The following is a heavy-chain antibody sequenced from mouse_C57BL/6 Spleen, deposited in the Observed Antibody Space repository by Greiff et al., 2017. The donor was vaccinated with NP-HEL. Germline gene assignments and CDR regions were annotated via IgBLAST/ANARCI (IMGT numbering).Heavy chain of an antibody. V-gene: IGHV5-12*01. CDR2: ISNGGGST. CDR1: GFTFSDYY. Sequence: DVMLVESGGGLVQPGGSLKLSCAASGFTFSDYYMYWVRQTPEKRLEWVAYISNGGGSTYYPDTVKGRFTISRDNAKNTLYLQMSRLKSEDTAMYYCARQGDYDEAWFAYWGQGTLVTVSA. J-gene: IGHJ3*01. CDR3: ARQGDYDEAWFAY. D-gene: IGHD2-4*01.